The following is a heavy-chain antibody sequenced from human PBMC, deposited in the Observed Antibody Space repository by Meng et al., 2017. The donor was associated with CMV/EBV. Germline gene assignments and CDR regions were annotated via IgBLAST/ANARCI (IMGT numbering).Heavy chain of an antibody. J-gene: IGHJ4*02. CDR3: ARGVKSGYSGYDLAVYYFDY. CDR2: IKQDGSEK. Sequence: GESLKISCAASGFTFSSYWMSWVRQAPGKGLEWVANIKQDGSEKYYVDSVKGRSTISRDNAKNSLYLQMNSLRAEDTAVYYCARGVKSGYSGYDLAVYYFDYWGQGTLVTVSS. V-gene: IGHV3-7*01. CDR1: GFTFSSYW. D-gene: IGHD5-12*01.